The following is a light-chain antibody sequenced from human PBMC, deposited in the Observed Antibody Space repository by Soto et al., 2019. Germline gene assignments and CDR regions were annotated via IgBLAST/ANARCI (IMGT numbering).Light chain of an antibody. CDR3: QQYGSSPPSYT. CDR1: QSVRSSY. CDR2: GAS. V-gene: IGKV3-20*01. Sequence: EIVLTQSPGTLSLSPGERATLSCRASQSVRSSYLAWYQQKPGQAPRLLIYGASSRATGIPDRFSGSASGTDVTLTISRLQPEDFAVYYCQQYGSSPPSYTVGQGTKLESK. J-gene: IGKJ2*01.